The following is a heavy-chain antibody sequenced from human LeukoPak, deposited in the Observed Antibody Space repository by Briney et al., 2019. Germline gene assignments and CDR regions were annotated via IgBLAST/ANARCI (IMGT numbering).Heavy chain of an antibody. J-gene: IGHJ4*02. Sequence: PSEPLSLTCNVSGHSIRSGYYWGWIRQPPGKGLEWLASIHHSGTPHPNPSLKSRVTISLDTSQNLLSLKLNSVTAADTAIYYCARDGFGQYAYGYLFDYWGQGTLVVVSS. CDR2: IHHSGTP. CDR1: GHSIRSGYY. CDR3: ARDGFGQYAYGYLFDY. D-gene: IGHD3-16*01. V-gene: IGHV4-38-2*02.